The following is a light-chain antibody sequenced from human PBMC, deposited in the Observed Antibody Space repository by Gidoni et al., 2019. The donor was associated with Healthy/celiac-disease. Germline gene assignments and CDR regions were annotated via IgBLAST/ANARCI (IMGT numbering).Light chain of an antibody. J-gene: IGLJ3*02. Sequence: SSALTQDPALSVAFGQTVRVTCQGDSLRSYYASWYQQKPGQSPVLVIYGKNNRPSGIPDRFSGSSSGKTASLTITGAQAEDEADYYCNSRDSSGNHLDWVFGGGTKLTVL. CDR3: NSRDSSGNHLDWV. V-gene: IGLV3-19*01. CDR1: SLRSYY. CDR2: GKN.